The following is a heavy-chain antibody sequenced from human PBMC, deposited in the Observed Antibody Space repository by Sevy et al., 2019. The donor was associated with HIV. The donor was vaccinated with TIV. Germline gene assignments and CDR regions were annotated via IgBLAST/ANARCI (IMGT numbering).Heavy chain of an antibody. Sequence: SETLSLTCAVYVGSFSGYYWSWIRQPPGKGLEWIGEINHSGSTNYNPSLKSRVTISVDTSKNQFSLKLSSVTAADTAVYYCARPGGYSYGLSYWGQGTLVTVSS. D-gene: IGHD5-18*01. J-gene: IGHJ4*02. CDR2: INHSGST. CDR1: VGSFSGYY. CDR3: ARPGGYSYGLSY. V-gene: IGHV4-34*01.